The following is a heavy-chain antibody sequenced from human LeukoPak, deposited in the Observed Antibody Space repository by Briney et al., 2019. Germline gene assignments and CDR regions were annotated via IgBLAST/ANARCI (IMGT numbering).Heavy chain of an antibody. CDR2: IIPIFGTA. Sequence: SVKVSCKASGGTFSSYAISWVRQAPGQGLEWMGGIIPIFGTANYAQKFQGRVTITADESTSTAYMELSSLRSGDTAVYYCAKAYCGGDCYSGYYYYYMDVWGKGTTVTVSS. D-gene: IGHD2-21*01. V-gene: IGHV1-69*01. CDR3: AKAYCGGDCYSGYYYYYMDV. J-gene: IGHJ6*03. CDR1: GGTFSSYA.